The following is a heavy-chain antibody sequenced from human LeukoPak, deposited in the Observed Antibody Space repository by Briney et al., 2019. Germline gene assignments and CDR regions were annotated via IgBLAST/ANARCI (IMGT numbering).Heavy chain of an antibody. CDR1: GYTFTGYG. V-gene: IGHV1-18*01. CDR3: AREGITFGGVIVLADY. Sequence: GASVKVSCKASGYTFTGYGISWVRQAPGQGLEWMGWISAYNGNTNYAQKLQGRVTMTTDTSTSTAYMELRSLRSDDTAVYYCAREGITFGGVIVLADYWGQGTLVTVSS. D-gene: IGHD3-16*02. J-gene: IGHJ4*02. CDR2: ISAYNGNT.